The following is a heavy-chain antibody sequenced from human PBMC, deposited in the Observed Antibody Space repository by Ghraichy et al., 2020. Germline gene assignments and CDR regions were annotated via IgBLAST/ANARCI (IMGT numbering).Heavy chain of an antibody. CDR2: IYHSGST. D-gene: IGHD4-17*01. J-gene: IGHJ4*02. CDR1: GGSISSSHW. CDR3: ARVVVYGDYYFDY. V-gene: IGHV4-4*02. Sequence: SETLSLTCTVSGGSISSSHWFSWVRQPPGKGLEWIGQIYHSGSTNYNPSLTSRVTISVDKSKSQFSLKLSSVTAADTAVYFCARVVVYGDYYFDYWGQGTLVTVSS.